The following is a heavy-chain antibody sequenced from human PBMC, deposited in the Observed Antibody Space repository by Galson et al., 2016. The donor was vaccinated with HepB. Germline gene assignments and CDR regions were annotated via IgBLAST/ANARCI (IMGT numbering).Heavy chain of an antibody. CDR3: AVVMVDFELDAFDF. CDR2: FDPEDGER. Sequence: SCKVSGYTLTELSMHWVRQAPGKGLEWMGGFDPEDGERMYAEKFQGRVTMTEDTSTDTAYMDLSSLRSEDTAVYYCAVVMVDFELDAFDFWGLGTMVTVSS. V-gene: IGHV1-24*01. D-gene: IGHD2-15*01. J-gene: IGHJ3*01. CDR1: GYTLTELS.